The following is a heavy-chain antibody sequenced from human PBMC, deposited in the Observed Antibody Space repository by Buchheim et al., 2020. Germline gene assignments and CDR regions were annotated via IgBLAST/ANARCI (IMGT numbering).Heavy chain of an antibody. CDR1: GGSFSGYY. CDR3: ARGLLEWLSLYYYYYGMDV. D-gene: IGHD3-3*01. V-gene: IGHV4-34*01. CDR2: INHSGST. Sequence: QVQLQQWGAGLLKPSETLSLTCAVYGGSFSGYYWSWIRQPPGKGLEWIGEINHSGSTNYNPSLKSRVTISVDTSKNQFSLKLSSVTAADTAVYYCARGLLEWLSLYYYYYGMDVWGQGTT. J-gene: IGHJ6*02.